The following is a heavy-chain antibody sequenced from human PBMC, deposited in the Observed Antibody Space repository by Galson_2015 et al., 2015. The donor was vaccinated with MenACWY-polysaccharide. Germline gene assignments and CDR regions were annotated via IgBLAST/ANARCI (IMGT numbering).Heavy chain of an antibody. Sequence: ETLSLTCTVSGGSMTNLYWSWLRQSPGRGLEWIGFIYFSGSTTYNPSFASRVIISVDTSNNQFSLRLSSVTAADTAVYYYACISGAYPRVALDVWGQGTLVTVSS. CDR2: IYFSGST. D-gene: IGHD7-27*01. CDR3: ACISGAYPRVALDV. J-gene: IGHJ3*01. V-gene: IGHV4-59*11. CDR1: GGSMTNLY.